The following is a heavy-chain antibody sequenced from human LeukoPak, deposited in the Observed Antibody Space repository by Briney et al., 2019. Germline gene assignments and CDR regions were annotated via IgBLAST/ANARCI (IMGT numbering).Heavy chain of an antibody. CDR2: INPSGGGT. V-gene: IGHV1-46*01. CDR3: ASASVYYAPPDY. J-gene: IGHJ4*02. CDR1: GYSFTRYY. D-gene: IGHD3-22*01. Sequence: ASVKVSCKASGYSFTRYYIHWVRQAPGQGLEWMGIINPSGGGTSNAQKFQGRVTMTRDTSTSTVYMEVSSLTSEDTAVYYCASASVYYAPPDYWGQGTLVTVSS.